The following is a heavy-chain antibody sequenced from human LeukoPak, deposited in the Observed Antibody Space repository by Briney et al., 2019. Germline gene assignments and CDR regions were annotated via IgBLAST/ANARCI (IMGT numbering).Heavy chain of an antibody. J-gene: IGHJ4*02. CDR2: IIPILGIA. CDR1: GGTFSSYA. Sequence: SVKVSCRASGGTFSSYAISWVRQAPGQGLEWMGRIIPILGIANYAQKFQGRVTITADKSTSTAYMELSSLRSEDTAVYYCASCRGSHDSTYFDYWGQGTLVTVSS. V-gene: IGHV1-69*04. CDR3: ASCRGSHDSTYFDY. D-gene: IGHD3-22*01.